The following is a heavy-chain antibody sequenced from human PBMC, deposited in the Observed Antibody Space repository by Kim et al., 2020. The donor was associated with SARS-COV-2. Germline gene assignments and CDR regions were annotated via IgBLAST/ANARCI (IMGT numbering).Heavy chain of an antibody. Sequence: SRVTISVDTSKNQFSLKLSSVTAADTAVYYCARGGGSGSYYIYYYYGMDVWGQGTTVTVSS. V-gene: IGHV4-34*01. J-gene: IGHJ6*02. D-gene: IGHD3-10*01. CDR3: ARGGGSGSYYIYYYYGMDV.